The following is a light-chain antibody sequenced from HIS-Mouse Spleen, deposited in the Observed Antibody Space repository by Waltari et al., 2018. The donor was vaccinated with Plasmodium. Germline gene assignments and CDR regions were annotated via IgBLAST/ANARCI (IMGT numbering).Light chain of an antibody. CDR2: EDS. CDR3: YSTDSSGNHRV. Sequence: SYELTQPPSVSVSPGQPARITCSGDALHKNSAHWYQQKSGQAPVLVIYEDSKRPPGIPERFSGSSSGTMATLTISGAQVEDEADYYCYSTDSSGNHRVFGGGTKLTVL. J-gene: IGLJ3*02. CDR1: ALHKNS. V-gene: IGLV3-10*01.